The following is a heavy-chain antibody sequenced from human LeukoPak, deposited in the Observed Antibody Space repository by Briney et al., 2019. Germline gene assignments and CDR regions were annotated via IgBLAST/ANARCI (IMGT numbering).Heavy chain of an antibody. Sequence: SETLSLTCTVSGGSISSYYWSWIRQPPGKGLEWIGYIYYSGSTNYNPSLKSRVTISVDTSKNQFSLKLSSVTAAYTAVYYCARVRTHYGDYAFFDYWGQGTLVTVSS. D-gene: IGHD4-17*01. CDR1: GGSISSYY. CDR3: ARVRTHYGDYAFFDY. V-gene: IGHV4-59*01. CDR2: IYYSGST. J-gene: IGHJ4*02.